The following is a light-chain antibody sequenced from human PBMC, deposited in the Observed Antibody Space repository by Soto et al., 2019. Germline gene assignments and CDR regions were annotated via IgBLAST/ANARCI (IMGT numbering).Light chain of an antibody. CDR2: DVS. CDR1: SSVVGGYNS. CDR3: SSYTSTTTLV. Sequence: QSALTQPASVSGPPGQSITISCTGTSSVVGGYNSVSWYQQHPGKAPILMIYDVSYRPSGVSNRFSGPKSGNTASLTISGLQAEDEADYYCSSYTSTTTLVFGPGTKVTVL. J-gene: IGLJ1*01. V-gene: IGLV2-14*03.